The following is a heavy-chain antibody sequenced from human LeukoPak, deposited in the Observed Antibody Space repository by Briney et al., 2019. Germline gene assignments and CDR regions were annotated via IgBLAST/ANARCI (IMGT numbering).Heavy chain of an antibody. J-gene: IGHJ4*02. D-gene: IGHD3-9*01. V-gene: IGHV3-23*01. CDR2: ISGSGGST. CDR1: GFTLSRST. CDR3: AKDTILTGYYGYYFDY. Sequence: GGSLRLSCAASGFTLSRSTMSWLRQAPGKGLEWVSAISGSGGSTYYADSVKGRFTISRDNSKNTLYLQMNSLRAEDTAVYYCAKDTILTGYYGYYFDYWGQGTLVTVSS.